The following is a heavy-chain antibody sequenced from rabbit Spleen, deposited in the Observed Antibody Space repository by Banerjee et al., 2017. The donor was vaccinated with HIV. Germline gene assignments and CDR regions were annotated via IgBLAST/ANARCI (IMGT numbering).Heavy chain of an antibody. CDR1: GFSFSNNYV. V-gene: IGHV1S45*01. D-gene: IGHD4-1*01. CDR2: IYAGSSGST. CDR3: ARAIVPWLGLTRLDL. Sequence: QEQLEESGGDLVKPGASLTLTCTASGFSFSNNYVMCWVRQAPGKGLECIACIYAGSSGSTYYANWAKGRFTISKTSSTTVTLQMTSLTVADTATYFCARAIVPWLGLTRLDLWGQGTLVTVS. J-gene: IGHJ3*01.